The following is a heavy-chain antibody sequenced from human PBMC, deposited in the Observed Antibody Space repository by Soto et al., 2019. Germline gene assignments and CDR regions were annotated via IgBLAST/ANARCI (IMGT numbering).Heavy chain of an antibody. J-gene: IGHJ4*02. Sequence: PSETLSLTCAVSGGSISSISYFWGWIRQPPGKGLEWIGSIFYSGTTYYNPSLKSRVTLSVDTSKNQFSLKLTSVTAADTAVYYCASQGGEAATIYFEYWGQGTLVPVSS. CDR2: IFYSGTT. CDR3: ASQGGEAATIYFEY. D-gene: IGHD3-16*01. V-gene: IGHV4-39*01. CDR1: GGSISSISYF.